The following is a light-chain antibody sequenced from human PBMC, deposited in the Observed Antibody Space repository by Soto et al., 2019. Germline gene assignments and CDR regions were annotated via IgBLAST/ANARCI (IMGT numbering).Light chain of an antibody. CDR1: SSNIGSNA. CDR3: AVWDDSLIGPV. V-gene: IGLV1-44*01. CDR2: SNN. J-gene: IGLJ3*02. Sequence: QSVVTQAPSASGTPGQRVTISCSGSSSNIGSNAVNWYQQLPGTAPKLLIYSNNQRPSGVPDRFSGSKSGTSASLAISGLQSEDEADYFCAVWDDSLIGPVFGGGTQLTVL.